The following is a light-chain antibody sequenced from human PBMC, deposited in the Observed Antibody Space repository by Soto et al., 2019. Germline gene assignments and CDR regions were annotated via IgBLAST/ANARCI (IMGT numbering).Light chain of an antibody. CDR3: QQYGSSPLT. CDR1: QSVSSSY. J-gene: IGKJ1*01. CDR2: GAS. Sequence: EIVLTQSPGTLSLSPGERATLSCRASQSVSSSYLAWYQQKPGQAPRLLIYGASSRATGIPDRFSGSGSGTDFTLTISRLEPEDFAVYYCQQYGSSPLTXGQ. V-gene: IGKV3-20*01.